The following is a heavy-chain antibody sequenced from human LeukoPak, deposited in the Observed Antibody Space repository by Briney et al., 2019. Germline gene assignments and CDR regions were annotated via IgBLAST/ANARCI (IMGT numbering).Heavy chain of an antibody. CDR1: GFIFSGYG. J-gene: IGHJ6*04. D-gene: IGHD2-15*01. CDR3: AKDAGLLLRYYYYGMDV. Sequence: GRSLRLSCAASGFIFSGYGMHWVRQAPGKGLEWVAVISYDGSNKYYADSVKGRFTISRDNSKNTLYLQMNSLRAEDTAVYCCAKDAGLLLRYYYYGMDVWGKGTTVTVSS. V-gene: IGHV3-30*18. CDR2: ISYDGSNK.